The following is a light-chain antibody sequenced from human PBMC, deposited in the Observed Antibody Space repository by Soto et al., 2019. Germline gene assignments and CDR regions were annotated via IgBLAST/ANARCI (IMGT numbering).Light chain of an antibody. J-gene: IGKJ2*02. V-gene: IGKV3-20*01. Sequence: EIVLTQSPGPLSLSPGERATLSCRASQSVSSSYLAWYQQKPGQAPRLLIYGASSRATGIPDRFSGSGSGTDFTLTISRLELEDFAVYYCQQYGSSPPWTFGQGTKLEIK. CDR1: QSVSSSY. CDR2: GAS. CDR3: QQYGSSPPWT.